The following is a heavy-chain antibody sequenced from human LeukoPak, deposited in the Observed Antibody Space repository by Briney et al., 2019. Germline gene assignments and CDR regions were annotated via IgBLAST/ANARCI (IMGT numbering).Heavy chain of an antibody. D-gene: IGHD2-15*01. Sequence: GRSLRLSCAASGFTFSSYGMHWVRQAPGKGLEWVAVISYDGSNKYYADSVKGRFTISRDNSKNTLYLQMNSLRAEDTAVYYCAKDGEYCSGGSCYRPAYYYYYYMDVWGKGTTVTVSS. CDR3: AKDGEYCSGGSCYRPAYYYYYYMDV. J-gene: IGHJ6*03. CDR1: GFTFSSYG. V-gene: IGHV3-30*18. CDR2: ISYDGSNK.